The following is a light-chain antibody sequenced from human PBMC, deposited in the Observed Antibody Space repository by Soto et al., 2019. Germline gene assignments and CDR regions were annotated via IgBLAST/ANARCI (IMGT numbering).Light chain of an antibody. CDR2: DAS. Sequence: EIVLTQSPATLSLSPGERAALSFRASQSVSGYLAWYQQKPGQAPRLLIYDASNRATGIPARFSGSGSGTEFTLSINSLQSEDSAVYYCQQFYTWPVTFGGGTKVDI. CDR1: QSVSGY. V-gene: IGKV3-11*01. J-gene: IGKJ4*01. CDR3: QQFYTWPVT.